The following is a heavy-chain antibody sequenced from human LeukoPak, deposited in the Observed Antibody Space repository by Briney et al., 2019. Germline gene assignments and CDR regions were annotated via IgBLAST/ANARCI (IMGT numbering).Heavy chain of an antibody. Sequence: GGSLRLSCEASGFTFSAYAMTWVRQAPGKGLEWVAVISYDGSNKYYADSVKGRFTISRDNSKNTLYLQMNSLRAEDTAVYYCARDKYDSSGYPDYWGQGTLVTVSS. CDR3: ARDKYDSSGYPDY. CDR2: ISYDGSNK. D-gene: IGHD3-22*01. J-gene: IGHJ4*02. CDR1: GFTFSAYA. V-gene: IGHV3-30-3*01.